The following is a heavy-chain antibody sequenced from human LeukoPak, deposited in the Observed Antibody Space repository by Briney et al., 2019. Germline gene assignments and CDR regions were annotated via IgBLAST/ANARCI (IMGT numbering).Heavy chain of an antibody. V-gene: IGHV1-69*04. CDR1: VVTFSIYA. J-gene: IGHJ6*04. CDR3: ARGQIVVVVAATPAFYYYGMDV. D-gene: IGHD2-15*01. Sequence: GASVKVSCKASVVTFSIYAISWGRQAPGQGGECMGRIIPILGIANSAQKLQSRCTITADKSTRTAYMELSSLRSDDTAVYYCARGQIVVVVAATPAFYYYGMDVWGKGTKVTVSS. CDR2: IIPILGIA.